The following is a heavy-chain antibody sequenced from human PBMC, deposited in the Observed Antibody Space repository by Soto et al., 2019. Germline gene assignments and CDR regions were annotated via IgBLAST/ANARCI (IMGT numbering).Heavy chain of an antibody. CDR2: IYYSGST. Sequence: SETLSLTCSVSGGSIRSNIYYWGWIRQPPGKGLEWTGYIYYSGSTNYNPSLKSRVTISVDTSKNQFSLKLSSVTAADTAVYYCVRFWPPPYSDDLTASPDASDYWRHGTLVPV. V-gene: IGHV4-61*05. CDR1: GGSIRSNIYY. D-gene: IGHD2-21*02. CDR3: VRFWPPPYSDDLTASPDASDY. J-gene: IGHJ4*01.